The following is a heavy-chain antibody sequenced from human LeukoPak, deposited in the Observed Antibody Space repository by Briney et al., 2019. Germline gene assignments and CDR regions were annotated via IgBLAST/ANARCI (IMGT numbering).Heavy chain of an antibody. V-gene: IGHV1-18*01. J-gene: IGHJ3*02. Sequence: ASVKVSCKASGYTFATYDITWVRQAPGQGLEWMGWISAYSGNTNYALNFQGRVTMTTDTSASTAYMELRSLRSDDTAVYYCARKYYDVLTGYYLFDIWGQGTMVTVSS. CDR1: GYTFATYD. D-gene: IGHD3-9*01. CDR3: ARKYYDVLTGYYLFDI. CDR2: ISAYSGNT.